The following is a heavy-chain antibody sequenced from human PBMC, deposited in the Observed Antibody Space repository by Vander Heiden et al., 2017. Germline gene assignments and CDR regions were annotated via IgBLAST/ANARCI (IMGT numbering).Heavy chain of an antibody. CDR3: AKTSCSKPNCFGWFGP. CDR1: GFTFSRYA. CDR2: ITSSGSST. V-gene: IGHV3-23*01. J-gene: IGHJ5*02. D-gene: IGHD2-2*01. Sequence: EVALLDSGGGLVQPRGSLRLSCAASGFTFSRYAMSWVRRAPGKGLEWVSSITSSGSSTYYADSVKGRFAISRDNSKNTLFLQMNSLRAEDTAVYYCAKTSCSKPNCFGWFGPWGQGTLVTVSS.